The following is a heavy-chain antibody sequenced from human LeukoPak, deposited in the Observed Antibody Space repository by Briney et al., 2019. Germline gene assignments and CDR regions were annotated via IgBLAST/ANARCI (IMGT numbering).Heavy chain of an antibody. D-gene: IGHD3-10*02. CDR1: GFTFRSYW. CDR3: VGDLFRKLDF. V-gene: IGHV3-74*03. CDR2: INTDGSII. J-gene: IGHJ4*02. Sequence: PGGSLRLSCAVSGFTFRSYWMNWVRQVPGKGLVWDSRINTDGSIITYADSVKGRFTISRDNAKNTLQLQMNSLRAEDTAVYYCVGDLFRKLDFWGQGTLVTVSS.